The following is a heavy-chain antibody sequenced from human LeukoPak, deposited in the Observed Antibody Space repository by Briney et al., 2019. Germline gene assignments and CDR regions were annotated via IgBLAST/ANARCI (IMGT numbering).Heavy chain of an antibody. D-gene: IGHD3-22*01. CDR1: GFNFSTSW. V-gene: IGHV3-74*01. J-gene: IGHJ5*02. CDR2: IKTDGSST. Sequence: GGSLRLSCAASGFNFSTSWMHWVRQAPGKGLVWVSRIKTDGSSTSYADSVKGRVTISRDNAKNTLYLQMNSLRAEDTAVYYCARDVDDDYYDSSGFGPHGGFDPWGQGTLVTVSS. CDR3: ARDVDDDYYDSSGFGPHGGFDP.